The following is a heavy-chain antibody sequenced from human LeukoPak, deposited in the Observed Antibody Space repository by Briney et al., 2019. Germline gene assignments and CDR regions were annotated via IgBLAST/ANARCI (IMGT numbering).Heavy chain of an antibody. V-gene: IGHV5-51*01. CDR1: GYSFTSYW. CDR3: ARHVGSSGWYV. D-gene: IGHD6-19*01. Sequence: GESLKISCKASGYSFTSYWIGWVRQMPGKGLECMGIIYPSDSDTRYSPSFQGQVSILVDKSISTAYLQWSSLKASDTAMYYCARHVGSSGWYVWGQGTLVTVSP. CDR2: IYPSDSDT. J-gene: IGHJ4*02.